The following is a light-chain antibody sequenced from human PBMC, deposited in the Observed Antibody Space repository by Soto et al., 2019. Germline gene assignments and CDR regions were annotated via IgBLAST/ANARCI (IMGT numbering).Light chain of an antibody. CDR2: DAS. CDR1: QSMSTW. CDR3: QQYNTYSEA. Sequence: DIQLTQSPSTLSASVVDRVTITFRSSQSMSTWLAWYQQKPGKAPKLLIYDASNLKSGVPSRFSGSGSVTEFALTINSLQPDDFATYYCQQYNTYSEAFGQGTKVDIK. J-gene: IGKJ1*01. V-gene: IGKV1-5*01.